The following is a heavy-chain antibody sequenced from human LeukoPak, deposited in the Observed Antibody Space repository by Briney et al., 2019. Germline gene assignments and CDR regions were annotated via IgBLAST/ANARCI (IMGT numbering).Heavy chain of an antibody. J-gene: IGHJ6*03. CDR2: ATGGGEST. CDR1: GFTFSRYA. Sequence: GGSLRLSCAVSGFTFSRYAMRWVRQAPGKGLEWVSAATGGGESTYYADSVKGRFTISRDNSKNTLYLQMNSLRAEDTAVYYCAKRDCSSSSCSRQYYMDVWGKGTSVTVSS. D-gene: IGHD2-2*01. V-gene: IGHV3-23*01. CDR3: AKRDCSSSSCSRQYYMDV.